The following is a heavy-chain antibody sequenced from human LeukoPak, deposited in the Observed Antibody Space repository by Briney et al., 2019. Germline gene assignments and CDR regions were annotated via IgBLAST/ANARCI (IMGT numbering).Heavy chain of an antibody. CDR1: GGSISSSSYY. CDR2: IYYSGST. J-gene: IGHJ4*02. Sequence: SETLSLTCTVSGGSISSSSYYWGWIRQPPGKGLEWLGSIYYSGSTYYNPSLKSRVTISVDTSKNQFSLKLSSVTAADTAVYYCASSRNSGWYVVDYWGQGTLVTVSS. D-gene: IGHD6-19*01. V-gene: IGHV4-39*01. CDR3: ASSRNSGWYVVDY.